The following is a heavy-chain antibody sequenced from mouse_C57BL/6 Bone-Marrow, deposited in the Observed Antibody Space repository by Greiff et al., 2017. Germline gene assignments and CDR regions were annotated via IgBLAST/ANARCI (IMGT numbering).Heavy chain of an antibody. J-gene: IGHJ3*01. CDR1: GYTFTSYW. CDR2: IDPSDIYT. CDR3: AKNWGFAY. D-gene: IGHD4-1*01. Sequence: QVQLQQPGAELVKPGASVKLSCKASGYTFTSYWMQWVKQRPGQGLEWIGDIDPSDIYTNYNQKFKGKATLTVDTSSSTAYMQLSSLTSEDSAVYYSAKNWGFAYWGQGTLVTVSA. V-gene: IGHV1-50*01.